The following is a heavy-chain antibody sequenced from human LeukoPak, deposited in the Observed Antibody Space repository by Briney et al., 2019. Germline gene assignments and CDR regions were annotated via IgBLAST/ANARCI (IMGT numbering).Heavy chain of an antibody. D-gene: IGHD5-18*01. CDR1: GFTFSNAW. V-gene: IGHV3-15*01. Sequence: GGSLRLSCAASGFTFSNAWMSWVRQAPGKGLEWVGRIKSKTDGGTTDYAAPVKGRFTISRDDSKNTLYLQMNSLKTEDTAVYYCTTDYLTAMAQSGGPDAFDIWGQGAMVTVSS. J-gene: IGHJ3*02. CDR2: IKSKTDGGTT. CDR3: TTDYLTAMAQSGGPDAFDI.